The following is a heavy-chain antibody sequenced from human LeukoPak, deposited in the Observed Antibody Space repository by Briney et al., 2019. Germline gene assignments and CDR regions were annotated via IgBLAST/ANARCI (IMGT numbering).Heavy chain of an antibody. V-gene: IGHV4-59*01. CDR1: GGSIANYY. CDR3: ARGVPYGPSYEFFDY. CDR2: IYYSGST. Sequence: PSETLSLTCTVSGGSIANYYWSWIRQPPGKGLECIGYIYYSGSTNYNPSLKSRVTISLHTSKNQSSLKLNSVTAADTAVYYCARGVPYGPSYEFFDYWGQGTLVTVSS. J-gene: IGHJ4*02. D-gene: IGHD3-10*01.